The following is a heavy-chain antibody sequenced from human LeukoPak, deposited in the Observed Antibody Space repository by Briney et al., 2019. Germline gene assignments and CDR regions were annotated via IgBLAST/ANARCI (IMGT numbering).Heavy chain of an antibody. Sequence: SGGSLRLSCAASGFSFSSYNMNWVRQAPGKGLEWVSSIGSSGSYINYADSVKGRFTISRDNAKTSLYLQVNSLRAEDTAVYYCARSGSSGTYDAFDIWAKGQWSPSLQ. J-gene: IGHJ3*02. V-gene: IGHV3-21*01. CDR2: IGSSGSYI. CDR3: ARSGSSGTYDAFDI. D-gene: IGHD3-22*01. CDR1: GFSFSSYN.